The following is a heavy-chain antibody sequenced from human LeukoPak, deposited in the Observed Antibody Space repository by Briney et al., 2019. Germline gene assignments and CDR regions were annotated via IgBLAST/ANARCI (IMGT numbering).Heavy chain of an antibody. D-gene: IGHD3-22*01. V-gene: IGHV1-18*01. CDR3: ARDYPNHDSSGYYYGGAFDI. CDR1: GYIFTSYG. CDR2: ISAYNGNT. Sequence: GASVKVSCKASGYIFTSYGISWVRQAPGQGLEWMGWISAYNGNTNYPQKVQGRVTMTTDTSTSTAYMELRSLRSDDTAMYYCARDYPNHDSSGYYYGGAFDIWGQGTMVTVSS. J-gene: IGHJ3*02.